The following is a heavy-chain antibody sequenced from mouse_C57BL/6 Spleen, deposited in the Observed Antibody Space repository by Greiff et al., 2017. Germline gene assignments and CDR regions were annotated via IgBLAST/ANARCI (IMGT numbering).Heavy chain of an antibody. D-gene: IGHD1-1*01. CDR2: IRLKSDNYAT. V-gene: IGHV6-3*01. CDR3: ADGDNYGCYFDV. Sequence: EVQLVESGGGLVQPGGSMKLSCGASGFTFSNYWMNWVRQSPEKGLEWVAQIRLKSDNYATHYAESVKGRFTISRVDSKSSVYLKMNNLRAEDTVFYYCADGDNYGCYFDVWCTGTTVTVSS. CDR1: GFTFSNYW. J-gene: IGHJ1*03.